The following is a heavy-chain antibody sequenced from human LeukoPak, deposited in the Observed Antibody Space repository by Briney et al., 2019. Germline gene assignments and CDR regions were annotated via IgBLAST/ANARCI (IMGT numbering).Heavy chain of an antibody. CDR2: IYSTGGT. CDR3: ARAKDNYRGNDAFDI. D-gene: IGHD4/OR15-4a*01. Sequence: SETLPLTCTVSGGSISGYYWSWIRQPAGKGLEWIGRIYSTGGTNYNPSLKGRVTMPVDTSKNQFSLKLTSVTAADTAVYSCARAKDNYRGNDAFDIWGQGTMVTVSS. CDR1: GGSISGYY. V-gene: IGHV4-4*07. J-gene: IGHJ3*02.